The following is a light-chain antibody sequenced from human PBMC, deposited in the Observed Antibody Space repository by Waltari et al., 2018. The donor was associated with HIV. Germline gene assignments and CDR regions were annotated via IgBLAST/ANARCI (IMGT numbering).Light chain of an antibody. Sequence: QSVLTQAPSASGTPGQRVTISCSGSFSNIGNNGVSWFQQLTGTAPKLRIYTTNQLPSGGPDRFSGSKSGTSASLSISGLQSDDEADYYCGAWDDNLDAWVFGGGTKLTVL. CDR1: FSNIGNNG. CDR3: GAWDDNLDAWV. CDR2: TTN. V-gene: IGLV1-44*01. J-gene: IGLJ3*02.